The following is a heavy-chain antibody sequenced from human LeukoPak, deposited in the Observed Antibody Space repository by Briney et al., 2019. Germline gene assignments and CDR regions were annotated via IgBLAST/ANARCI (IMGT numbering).Heavy chain of an antibody. J-gene: IGHJ4*02. CDR1: GGTFSSYA. D-gene: IGHD6-19*01. CDR3: ARGVVRGGWYHLFDY. Sequence: SVKVSCKASGGTFSSYAINWVRQAPGQGLEWMGGIIPIFGTANYAQKFQGRVTITADESTSTAYMELSSLRFEDTAVYYCARGVVRGGWYHLFDYWGQGTLVTVSS. V-gene: IGHV1-69*13. CDR2: IIPIFGTA.